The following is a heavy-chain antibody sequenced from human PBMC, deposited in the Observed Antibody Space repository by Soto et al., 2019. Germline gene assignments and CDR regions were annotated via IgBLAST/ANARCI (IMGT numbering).Heavy chain of an antibody. CDR2: IIPILGIA. D-gene: IGHD3-10*02. J-gene: IGHJ5*02. Sequence: QVQLVQSGAEVKKPGSSVKVSCKASGGTFSSYTISWVRQAPGQGLEWMGRIIPILGIANYAQKFQGRVTXXAEKSTSTAYMELSSLRSEDTAVYYCARMFGPFDPWGQGTLVTVSS. V-gene: IGHV1-69*02. CDR1: GGTFSSYT. CDR3: ARMFGPFDP.